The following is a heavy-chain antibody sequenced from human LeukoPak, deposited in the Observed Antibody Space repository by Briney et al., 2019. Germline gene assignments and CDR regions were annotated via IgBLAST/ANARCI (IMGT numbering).Heavy chain of an antibody. CDR1: GGTFSSYA. Sequence: ASVKVSCKASGGTFSSYAISWVRQAPGQGLEWMGGIIPIFGTANYAQKLQGRVTITTDESTSTAYMELSSLRSENTAVYYCARGDDFWSGYKGNYYYYYMDVWGKGTTVTVSS. CDR2: IIPIFGTA. D-gene: IGHD3-3*01. CDR3: ARGDDFWSGYKGNYYYYYMDV. J-gene: IGHJ6*03. V-gene: IGHV1-69*05.